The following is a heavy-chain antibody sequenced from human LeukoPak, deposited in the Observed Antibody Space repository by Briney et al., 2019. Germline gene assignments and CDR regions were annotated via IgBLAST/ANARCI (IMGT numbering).Heavy chain of an antibody. CDR2: IKSKTDGGTT. V-gene: IGHV3-15*07. D-gene: IGHD3-22*01. Sequence: ETLSLTCDVSGGSIDSTNWWNWVRQAPGKGLEWVGRIKSKTDGGTTDYAAPVKGRFTISRDDSKNTLYLQMNSLKTEDTAVYYCTTDPNYDSYWGQGTLVTVSS. CDR3: TTDPNYDSY. CDR1: GGSIDSTNW. J-gene: IGHJ4*02.